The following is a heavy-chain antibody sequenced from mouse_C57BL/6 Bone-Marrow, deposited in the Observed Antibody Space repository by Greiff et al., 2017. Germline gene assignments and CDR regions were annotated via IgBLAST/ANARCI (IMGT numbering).Heavy chain of an antibody. CDR3: ARDYYGSRVLDY. V-gene: IGHV1-19*01. D-gene: IGHD1-1*01. CDR2: INPYNGGT. CDR1: GYTFTDYY. J-gene: IGHJ2*01. Sequence: VQLQQSGPVLVKPGASVKMSCKASGYTFTDYYMNWVKQSHGKSLEWIGVINPYNGGTSYNQKFKGKATLTVDKSSSTAYMELNSLTSEDSAVYYCARDYYGSRVLDYWGQGTTLTVSS.